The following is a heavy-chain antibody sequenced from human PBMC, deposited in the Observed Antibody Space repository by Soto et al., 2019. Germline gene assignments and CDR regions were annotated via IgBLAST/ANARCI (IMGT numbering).Heavy chain of an antibody. V-gene: IGHV1-8*01. CDR2: MYHNSGNT. CDR3: ARDLSATLDYDNGMDV. D-gene: IGHD2-15*01. CDR1: GYPFTSYD. Sequence: QVQLVQSGAEVKKPGASVKVSCKASGYPFTSYDITWVRQAPGQGLGWMGWMYHNSGNTGDAQKFPGGVTMTRDSSISTAYMGLSSLRSEDTSGYYCARDLSATLDYDNGMDVWGQGTTVTVSS. J-gene: IGHJ6*02.